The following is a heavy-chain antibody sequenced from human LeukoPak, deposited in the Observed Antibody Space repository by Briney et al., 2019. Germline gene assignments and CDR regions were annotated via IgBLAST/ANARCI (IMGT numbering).Heavy chain of an antibody. D-gene: IGHD3-3*01. J-gene: IGHJ3*02. CDR2: ISGSGGST. V-gene: IGHV3-23*01. CDR3: AKDAYDFWSGYYGGDAFDI. CDR1: GFTFSSYA. Sequence: GGSLRLSCAASGFTFSSYAMSWVRQAPGKGLEWVSAISGSGGSTYYADSVKGRFTISRDNSKNTLYLQMNSLRAEDTAVYYCAKDAYDFWSGYYGGDAFDIWGQGTMVTVSS.